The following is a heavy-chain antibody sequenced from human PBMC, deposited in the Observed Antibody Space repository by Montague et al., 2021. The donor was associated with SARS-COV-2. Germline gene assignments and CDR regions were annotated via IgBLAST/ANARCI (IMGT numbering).Heavy chain of an antibody. J-gene: IGHJ4*02. CDR1: GGSFSGYY. CDR3: ARWDPQTLTVISLRGKSANDY. V-gene: IGHV4-34*01. Sequence: SETLSLTRAVYGGSFSGYYWTWIRQSPGKGLEWIAEINHSGTTNYNYNPSLGSRVTISADTSKNQFSLKLGSVTAADTAVYFCARWDPQTLTVISLRGKSANDYWGQGTLVTVSS. D-gene: IGHD4-11*01. CDR2: INHSGTTNY.